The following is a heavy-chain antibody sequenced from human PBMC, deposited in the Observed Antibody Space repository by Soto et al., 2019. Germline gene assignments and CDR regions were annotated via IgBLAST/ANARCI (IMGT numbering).Heavy chain of an antibody. Sequence: QVQLVESGGGVVQPGRSLRLSCAASGFTFSSYAMHWVRQAPGKGLEWVAVISYDGSNKYYADSVKGRFTISRDNSKNTLYLQMTSLRAEDTAVYYCARDPETDGYYFDYWGQGTLVTVSS. V-gene: IGHV3-30-3*01. J-gene: IGHJ4*02. CDR2: ISYDGSNK. CDR1: GFTFSSYA. CDR3: ARDPETDGYYFDY.